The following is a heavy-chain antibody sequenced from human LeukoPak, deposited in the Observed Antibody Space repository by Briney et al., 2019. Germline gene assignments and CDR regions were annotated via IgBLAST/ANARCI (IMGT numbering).Heavy chain of an antibody. J-gene: IGHJ4*02. Sequence: GASLKISCKASGYIFNNHWIGWVRQMPGRGLEWMGKIYPSDSDTKYSPAFQGQVTISADMSTHTAYLQWSSLKASDSAIYYCARQHELGLFDDWGQGTLLTVSS. V-gene: IGHV5-51*01. CDR2: IYPSDSDT. D-gene: IGHD7-27*01. CDR1: GYIFNNHW. CDR3: ARQHELGLFDD.